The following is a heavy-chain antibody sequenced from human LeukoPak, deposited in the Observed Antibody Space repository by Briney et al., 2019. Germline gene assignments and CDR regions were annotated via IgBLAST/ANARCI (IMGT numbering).Heavy chain of an antibody. CDR3: ARSPSTDYYGSGSGYYGMDL. D-gene: IGHD3-10*01. CDR1: GFTFSDYY. V-gene: IGHV3-11*01. Sequence: GGSLRLSCAASGFTFSDYYMSWIRQAPGKGLEWVSYVSSSGSTIYYADSVKGRFTISRDNAKNSLYLQMNSLRAEDTAVYYCARSPSTDYYGSGSGYYGMDLWGQGTTVTVSS. CDR2: VSSSGSTI. J-gene: IGHJ6*02.